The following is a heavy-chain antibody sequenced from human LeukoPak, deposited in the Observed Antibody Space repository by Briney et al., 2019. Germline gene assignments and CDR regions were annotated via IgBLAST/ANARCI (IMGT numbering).Heavy chain of an antibody. CDR2: ISSSSSYI. J-gene: IGHJ4*02. Sequence: GGSLRLSCAASGFTFSSYSMNWVRQAPGKGLEWVSSISSSSSYIYYADSVKGRFTISGDNAKNSLYLQMNSLRAEDTAVYYCARGRSSGWYSTFDYWGQGTLVTVSS. CDR3: ARGRSSGWYSTFDY. V-gene: IGHV3-21*01. CDR1: GFTFSSYS. D-gene: IGHD6-19*01.